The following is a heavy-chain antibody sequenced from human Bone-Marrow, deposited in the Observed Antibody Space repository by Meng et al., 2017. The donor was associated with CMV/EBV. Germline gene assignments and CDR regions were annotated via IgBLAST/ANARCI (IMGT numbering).Heavy chain of an antibody. J-gene: IGHJ4*02. Sequence: QVQLQQGGAGLLKPSETLSLTCAGYGGSFSGYYWSWIRQPPGKGLEWIGEINHSGSTNYNPSLKSRVTISVDTSKNQFSLKLSSVTAADTAVYYCAREGHNSSGWSRRGQGTLVTVSS. CDR1: GGSFSGYY. CDR3: AREGHNSSGWSR. D-gene: IGHD6-19*01. CDR2: INHSGST. V-gene: IGHV4-34*01.